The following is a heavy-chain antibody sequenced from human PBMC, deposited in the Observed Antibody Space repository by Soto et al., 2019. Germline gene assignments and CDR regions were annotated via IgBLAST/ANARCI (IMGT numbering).Heavy chain of an antibody. CDR1: GFTFSNAR. Sequence: GGSLRLSCAASGFTFSNARMSWVRQAPGKGLEWVGRIKSKTDGGTADYAAPVKGRFTISRDDSKNTLYLQMNSLKTEDTAVYYCTTEDDSSGYYYGGGVYWGQGTLVTVSS. CDR3: TTEDDSSGYYYGGGVY. D-gene: IGHD3-22*01. J-gene: IGHJ4*02. V-gene: IGHV3-15*01. CDR2: IKSKTDGGTA.